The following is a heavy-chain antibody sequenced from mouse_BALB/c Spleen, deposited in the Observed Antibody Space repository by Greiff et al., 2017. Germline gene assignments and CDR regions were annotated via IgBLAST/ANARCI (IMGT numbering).Heavy chain of an antibody. Sequence: EVKVVESGGGLVKPGGSLKLSCAASGFAFSSYDMSWVRQTPEKRLEWVAYISSGGGSTYYPDTVKGRFTISRDNAKNTLYLQMSSLKSEDTAMYYCARHEVLPIYFDVWGAGTTVTVSS. CDR1: GFAFSSYD. CDR3: ARHEVLPIYFDV. V-gene: IGHV5-12-1*01. J-gene: IGHJ1*01. D-gene: IGHD2-14*01. CDR2: ISSGGGST.